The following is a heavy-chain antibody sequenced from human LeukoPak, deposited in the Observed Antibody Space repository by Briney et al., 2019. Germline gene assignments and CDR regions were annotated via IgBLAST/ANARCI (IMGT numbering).Heavy chain of an antibody. J-gene: IGHJ4*02. Sequence: PGGSLRLSCAASGFTFSSYAMSWVRQAPGKGLEWVSAISGSGGSTYYADSVKGRFIISRDNSKNTLYLQMNSLRAEDTAVYYCARDNEFWSGYSFDYWGQGTLVTVSS. V-gene: IGHV3-23*01. CDR1: GFTFSSYA. CDR3: ARDNEFWSGYSFDY. D-gene: IGHD3-3*01. CDR2: ISGSGGST.